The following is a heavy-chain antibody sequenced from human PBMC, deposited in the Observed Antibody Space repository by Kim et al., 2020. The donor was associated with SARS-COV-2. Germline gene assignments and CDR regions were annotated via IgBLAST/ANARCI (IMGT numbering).Heavy chain of an antibody. Sequence: TTYNPSLKSRVTIPVDTSKNQFSLKLSSVTAADTAVYYCARDLGTNWFDPWGQGTLVTVSS. J-gene: IGHJ5*02. D-gene: IGHD7-27*01. CDR3: ARDLGTNWFDP. CDR2: T. V-gene: IGHV4-59*01.